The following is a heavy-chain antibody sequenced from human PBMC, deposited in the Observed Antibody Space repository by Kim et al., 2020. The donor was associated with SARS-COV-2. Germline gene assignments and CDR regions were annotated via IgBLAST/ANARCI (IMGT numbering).Heavy chain of an antibody. V-gene: IGHV3-9*01. CDR3: AKDMNVGSYYRGDAFDI. Sequence: GGSLRLSCAASGFTFDDYAMHWVRQAPGKGLEWVSGISWNSGSIGYADSVKGRFTISRDNAKNSLYLQMNSLRAEDTALYYCAKDMNVGSYYRGDAFDIWGQGTMVTVSS. CDR1: GFTFDDYA. J-gene: IGHJ3*02. CDR2: ISWNSGSI. D-gene: IGHD1-26*01.